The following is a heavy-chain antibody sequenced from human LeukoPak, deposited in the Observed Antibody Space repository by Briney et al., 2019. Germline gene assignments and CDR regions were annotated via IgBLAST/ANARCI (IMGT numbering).Heavy chain of an antibody. CDR2: LSWNSGSE. V-gene: IGHV3-9*01. J-gene: IGHJ4*02. D-gene: IGHD2-15*01. Sequence: GSYLRLSCAASGYSFDDYAMHWLRQARGKGLQWVSGLSWNSGSEGYADSVKGRFTISRDNAKNTLYLQMNSLRAEDTAVYYCAKGGWRSCSGGSCAPFYWGQGTLVTVSS. CDR1: GYSFDDYA. CDR3: AKGGWRSCSGGSCAPFY.